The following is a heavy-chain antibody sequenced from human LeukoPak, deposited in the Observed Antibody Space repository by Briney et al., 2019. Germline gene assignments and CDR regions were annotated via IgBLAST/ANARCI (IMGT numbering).Heavy chain of an antibody. Sequence: PETLSLTCTVSGGSISSYYWSWIRQPPGKGLEWIGYIYYSGSTNYNPSLKSRVTISVDTSKNQFSLKLSSVTAADTAVYYCARVVVTALLGWFDPWGQGTLVTVSS. V-gene: IGHV4-59*01. J-gene: IGHJ5*02. D-gene: IGHD2-21*02. CDR2: IYYSGST. CDR1: GGSISSYY. CDR3: ARVVVTALLGWFDP.